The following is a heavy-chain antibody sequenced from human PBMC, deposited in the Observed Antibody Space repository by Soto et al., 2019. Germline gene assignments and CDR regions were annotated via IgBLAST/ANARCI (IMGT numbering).Heavy chain of an antibody. CDR3: AKWGGAGSDC. CDR1: GFTFSSYD. V-gene: IGHV3-7*01. Sequence: VGSLRLSCAPSGFTFSSYDMSWVRQAQGKGLEWVANINEDGSEKYYVDSVKGRFSVSRDNAKSSLYLQMNSLRAEDTAVYYCAKWGGAGSDCWGQGTLVTVSS. D-gene: IGHD1-26*01. J-gene: IGHJ4*02. CDR2: INEDGSEK.